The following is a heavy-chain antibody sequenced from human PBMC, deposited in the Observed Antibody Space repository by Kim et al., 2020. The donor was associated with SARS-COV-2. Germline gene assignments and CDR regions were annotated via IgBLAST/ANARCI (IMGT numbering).Heavy chain of an antibody. D-gene: IGHD3-10*01. J-gene: IGHJ3*02. CDR1: GYTFTSYG. V-gene: IGHV1-18*04. CDR2: ISAYNGNT. Sequence: ASVKVSCKASGYTFTSYGISWVRQAPGQGLEWMGWISAYNGNTNYAQKLQGRVTMTTDTSTSTAYMELRSLRSDDTAVYYCARDRESQSLLWFGGLLIGAFDIWGQGRMVSVSS. CDR3: ARDRESQSLLWFGGLLIGAFDI.